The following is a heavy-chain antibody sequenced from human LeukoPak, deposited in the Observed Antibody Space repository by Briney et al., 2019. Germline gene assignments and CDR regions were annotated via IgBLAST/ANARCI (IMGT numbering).Heavy chain of an antibody. Sequence: ASVKVSCKASGYTFTSYYMHLVRQAPGRGLEWMGIINPSGGSTSYAQKFQGRVTVTGNTSISTAYMELSGLRSEDTAVYFCARRTYKYYDILTGYYRSEFEYWGQGTLVTVSS. CDR3: ARRTYKYYDILTGYYRSEFEY. D-gene: IGHD3-9*01. V-gene: IGHV1-46*01. J-gene: IGHJ4*02. CDR1: GYTFTSYY. CDR2: INPSGGST.